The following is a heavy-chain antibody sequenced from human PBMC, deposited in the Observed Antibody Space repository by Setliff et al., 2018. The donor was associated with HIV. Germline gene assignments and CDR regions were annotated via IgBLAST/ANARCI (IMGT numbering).Heavy chain of an antibody. V-gene: IGHV3-15*01. CDR1: GLTFSHAW. Sequence: GGSLRLSCATSGLTFSHAWISWVRQAPGKGLEWVGLVKSKSEGETTDYAAPVKGRFTISRDDSKNTLFLQMNSLKTEDTAVYYCTRDLGGPFDYWGQGTLVTVSS. CDR3: TRDLGGPFDY. D-gene: IGHD3-16*01. CDR2: VKSKSEGETT. J-gene: IGHJ4*02.